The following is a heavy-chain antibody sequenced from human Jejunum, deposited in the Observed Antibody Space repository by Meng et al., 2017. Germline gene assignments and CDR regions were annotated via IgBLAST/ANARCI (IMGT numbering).Heavy chain of an antibody. CDR2: IYYSGGT. CDR1: GGSVSSAAYY. D-gene: IGHD6-6*01. Sequence: VEVPEWVPWLVRPSGTLSLTCTVSGGSVSSAAYYWNWIRQPPGKGLEWIGYIYYSGGTTYSPSLNSRVTISIDTAKNQVSLKVSSVTAADTAVYYCAHSSSSSSFGFDYWGQGTLVTVSS. V-gene: IGHV4-61*08. J-gene: IGHJ4*02. CDR3: AHSSSSSSFGFDY.